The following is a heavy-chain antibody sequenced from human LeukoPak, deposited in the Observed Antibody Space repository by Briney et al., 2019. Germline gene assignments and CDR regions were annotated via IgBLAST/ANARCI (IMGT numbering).Heavy chain of an antibody. J-gene: IGHJ4*02. Sequence: GGSLRLSCAASGFTFSSYGMHWGRQAPGKGLEWVAVISYDGSNKYYADSVKGRFTISRDNSKNTLYLQMNSLRAEDTAVYYCAKVSYAAAAGEHDYWGQGTLFTVSS. CDR3: AKVSYAAAAGEHDY. CDR1: GFTFSSYG. V-gene: IGHV3-30*18. CDR2: ISYDGSNK. D-gene: IGHD6-13*01.